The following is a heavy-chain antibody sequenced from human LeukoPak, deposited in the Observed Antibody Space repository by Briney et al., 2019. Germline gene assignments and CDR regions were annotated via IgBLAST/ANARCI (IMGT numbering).Heavy chain of an antibody. V-gene: IGHV3-30-3*01. CDR1: GFTFSSYA. D-gene: IGHD6-13*01. Sequence: GGSLRLSCAASGFTFSSYAMHWVRQAPGKGLEWVAAISYDGSNKYYADSVKGRFTISRDNSKNTLYLQMNSLRAEDTAVYYCAKGSSSWYFDYWGQGTLVIVSS. J-gene: IGHJ4*02. CDR2: ISYDGSNK. CDR3: AKGSSSWYFDY.